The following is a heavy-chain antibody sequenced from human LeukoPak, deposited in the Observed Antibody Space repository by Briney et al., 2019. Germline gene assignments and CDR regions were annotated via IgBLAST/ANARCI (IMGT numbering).Heavy chain of an antibody. V-gene: IGHV4-38-2*01. CDR2: IYESGST. CDR3: ARSHTSGWYGGFDY. CDR1: GHSISSSYY. D-gene: IGHD6-19*01. Sequence: SETLSLTCAVSGHSISSSYYWGWIRRPPGKGLEWIGSIYESGSTYYSPSLKGRVTISEDTSKKQFSLRVSSVTAADTALYYRARSHTSGWYGGFDYWGQGILVTVSS. J-gene: IGHJ4*02.